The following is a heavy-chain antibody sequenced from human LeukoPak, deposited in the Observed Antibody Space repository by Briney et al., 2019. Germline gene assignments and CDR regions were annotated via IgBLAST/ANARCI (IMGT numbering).Heavy chain of an antibody. J-gene: IGHJ6*02. V-gene: IGHV3-66*01. Sequence: GGSLRLSCAASGFTVSSNYMSWVRQAPGKGLEWVSVIYSGGSTYYADSVKGRFTISRDNSKNTLYLQMNSLRAEDTAVYYCARDTVGYGMDVWGQGTTVTVSS. D-gene: IGHD4-17*01. CDR1: GFTVSSNY. CDR2: IYSGGST. CDR3: ARDTVGYGMDV.